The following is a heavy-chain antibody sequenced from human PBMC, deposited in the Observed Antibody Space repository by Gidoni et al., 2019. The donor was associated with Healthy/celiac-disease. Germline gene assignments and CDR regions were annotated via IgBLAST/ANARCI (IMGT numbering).Heavy chain of an antibody. CDR3: ARGRPYYYGSGSYYQTGYFDY. CDR2: INHSGSP. J-gene: IGHJ4*02. Sequence: QVQLQQWGAGLLKPSETLSLTCAVYGGSFSVYYWSWIGQPPGKGLEWIGEINHSGSPNYNPSRKSRVTISVDTSKNQFSLKLSSVTAADTAVYYCARGRPYYYGSGSYYQTGYFDYWVQGTLVTVSS. CDR1: GGSFSVYY. V-gene: IGHV4-34*01. D-gene: IGHD3-10*01.